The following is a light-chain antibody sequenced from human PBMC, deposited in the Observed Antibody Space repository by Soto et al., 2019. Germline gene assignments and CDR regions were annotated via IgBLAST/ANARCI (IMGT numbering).Light chain of an antibody. J-gene: IGKJ1*01. V-gene: IGKV1-5*01. CDR3: QQYNGYSWT. CDR2: DAS. CDR1: HSISNW. Sequence: DIQMTQSPSTLSASIGDRVTITCRASHSISNWLAWYQQKPGNAPKLLIYDASTWESGVPSRFSVSGFGTEFTLTINSLQSDDFATYHCQQYNGYSWTFGQGTKVEI.